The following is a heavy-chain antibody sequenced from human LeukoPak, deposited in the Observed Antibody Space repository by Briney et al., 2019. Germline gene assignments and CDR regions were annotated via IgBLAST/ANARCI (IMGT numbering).Heavy chain of an antibody. Sequence: GGTLRLSCAASGLTFSSYGMSWVRQAPGKGLEWVSGISGGGGSTYYADSVKGRFTISRDNSKNTLYLQMNSLRAEDTAVYYCTRHPDHLGSSWSIHKLDPWGQGTLVTVSS. V-gene: IGHV3-23*01. CDR3: TRHPDHLGSSWSIHKLDP. J-gene: IGHJ5*02. D-gene: IGHD6-13*01. CDR1: GLTFSSYG. CDR2: ISGGGGST.